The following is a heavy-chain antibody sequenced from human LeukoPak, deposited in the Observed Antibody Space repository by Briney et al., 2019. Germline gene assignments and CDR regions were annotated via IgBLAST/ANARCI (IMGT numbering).Heavy chain of an antibody. V-gene: IGHV4-59*01. CDR3: AGSSWPYYYYYMDV. D-gene: IGHD6-13*01. CDR2: IYYSGST. Sequence: SETLSLTCTVSGGSISSYYWSWIRQPPGKGLEWIGYIYYSGSTNYNPSLKSRVTISVDTSKNQFSLKLSSVTAADTAVYYCAGSSWPYYYYYMDVWGKGTTVTVSS. CDR1: GGSISSYY. J-gene: IGHJ6*03.